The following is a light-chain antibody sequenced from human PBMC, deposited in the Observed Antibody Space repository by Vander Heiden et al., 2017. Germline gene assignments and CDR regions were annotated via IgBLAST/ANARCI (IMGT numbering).Light chain of an antibody. V-gene: IGKV1-8*01. CDR1: QGISSY. CDR3: QQDYSYPPT. Sequence: AIRITQSPSSLSASTGDRVTITCRASQGISSYLAWYQQKPGKAPKLLIYAASTLQSGVPSRFSGSGSGTDFTLTISCLQSEDFATYYCQQDYSYPPTFGGGTKVEIK. J-gene: IGKJ4*01. CDR2: AAS.